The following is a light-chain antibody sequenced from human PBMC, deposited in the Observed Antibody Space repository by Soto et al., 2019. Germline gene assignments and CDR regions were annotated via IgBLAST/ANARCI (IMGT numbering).Light chain of an antibody. J-gene: IGLJ1*01. CDR2: DNR. V-gene: IGLV3-21*02. CDR1: DIGGKS. CDR3: QVWDSSSDHYV. Sequence: SYELTQPPSVSVAPGQTARITCGGNDIGGKSVHWYQQRPGQAPVLVVYDNRDRPSGIPERFSGSNSGNTATLTISRVEAGDEADYYCQVWDSSSDHYVFGSRTKVTVL.